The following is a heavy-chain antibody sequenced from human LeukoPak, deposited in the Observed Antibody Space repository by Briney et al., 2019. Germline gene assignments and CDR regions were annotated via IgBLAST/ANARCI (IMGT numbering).Heavy chain of an antibody. J-gene: IGHJ6*02. Sequence: GASVKVSCKASGYTFTGYYMHWVRQAPGQGLEWMGWINPNSGGTNYAQKFQGRVTMTRDTSISTAYMELSRLRSDDTAVYYCASFKVSGKQYYYYYGMDVWGQGTTVTVSS. V-gene: IGHV1-2*02. CDR3: ASFKVSGKQYYYYYGMDV. CDR2: INPNSGGT. CDR1: GYTFTGYY. D-gene: IGHD3-10*01.